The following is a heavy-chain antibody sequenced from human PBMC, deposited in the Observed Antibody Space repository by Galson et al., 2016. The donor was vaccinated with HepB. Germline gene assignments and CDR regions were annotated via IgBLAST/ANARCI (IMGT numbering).Heavy chain of an antibody. CDR1: GFTFSSYA. CDR3: AKGWGYHFASGLSYCDY. V-gene: IGHV3-23*01. D-gene: IGHD3-16*01. J-gene: IGHJ4*01. CDR2: ISGSGVTT. Sequence: SLRLSCAASGFTFSSYAMNWVRQAPGKGLEWVSSISGSGVTTNYADSVKGRFTTSRDDSKDTLYLQMNSLRAEDTALYYCAKGWGYHFASGLSYCDYWGHGTLVTVS.